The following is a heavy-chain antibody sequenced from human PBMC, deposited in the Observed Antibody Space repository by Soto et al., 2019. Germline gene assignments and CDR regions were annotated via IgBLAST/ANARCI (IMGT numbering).Heavy chain of an antibody. CDR2: ISSSSSTI. CDR3: ARAAGGDYIWGSPFDI. Sequence: GGSLRLSCAASGFTFSSYSMNWVRQAPGKGLEWVSYISSSSSTIYYADSVKGRFTISRDNAKNSLYLQMNSLRAEDTAVYYCARAAGGDYIWGSPFDIWGQGTMVTVSS. V-gene: IGHV3-48*01. D-gene: IGHD3-16*01. J-gene: IGHJ3*02. CDR1: GFTFSSYS.